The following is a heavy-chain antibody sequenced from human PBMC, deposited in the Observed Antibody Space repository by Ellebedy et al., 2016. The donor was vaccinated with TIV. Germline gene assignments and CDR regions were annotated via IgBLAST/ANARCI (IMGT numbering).Heavy chain of an antibody. Sequence: GESLKISCVASGFTFSSYAMHWVRQAPGKGLEWVALISYDASSKYYADSVKGRFTISRDNSKNTLYLQMNSLRTEDTAVYYCARSPQHFFYFDYWGQGTLVTVSS. CDR2: ISYDASSK. CDR3: ARSPQHFFYFDY. V-gene: IGHV3-30-3*01. D-gene: IGHD3-3*02. J-gene: IGHJ4*02. CDR1: GFTFSSYA.